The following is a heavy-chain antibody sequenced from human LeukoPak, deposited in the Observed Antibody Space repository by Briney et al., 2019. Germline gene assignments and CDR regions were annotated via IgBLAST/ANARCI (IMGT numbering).Heavy chain of an antibody. D-gene: IGHD3-22*01. CDR1: GGSITDYY. J-gene: IGHJ3*02. Sequence: SETLSLTCTVSGGSITDYYWGWIRQPPGKGLEWIGYDYYNGSSNYNPSLKSRVTISVDTSKNQFSLKMSSVTAADTAVYYCARDLKLDGSSGYYAFDIWGQGTMVTVSS. CDR3: ARDLKLDGSSGYYAFDI. CDR2: DYYNGSS. V-gene: IGHV4-59*01.